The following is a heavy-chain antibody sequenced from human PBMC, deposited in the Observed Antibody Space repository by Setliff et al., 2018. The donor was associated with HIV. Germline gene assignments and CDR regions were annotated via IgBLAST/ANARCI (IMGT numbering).Heavy chain of an antibody. J-gene: IGHJ3*01. Sequence: SETLSLTCTVSGDPINSHYWSWIRQPPGEGLEWIGHISYNEYTNYNPSLKSRVTISLDTSKKHFSLNLYSVTAADTAVYYCARDHNSGTLHAFDLWGQGTKVTVS. CDR1: GDPINSHY. CDR3: ARDHNSGTLHAFDL. V-gene: IGHV4-59*11. D-gene: IGHD1-26*01. CDR2: ISYNEYT.